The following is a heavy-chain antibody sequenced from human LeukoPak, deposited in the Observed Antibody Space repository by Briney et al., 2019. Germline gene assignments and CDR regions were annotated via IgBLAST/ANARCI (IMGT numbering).Heavy chain of an antibody. D-gene: IGHD4-23*01. CDR2: IYSGGNT. Sequence: GGSLRLSCAASGFTVSTNCMSWVRQAPGRGLEWVSVIYSGGNTYYADSVKGRFTISRDNFKNTLYLQMNSLRAEDTAVYYCARDSGTTVGYFDYWGQGTLVTVSS. CDR1: GFTVSTNC. CDR3: ARDSGTTVGYFDY. J-gene: IGHJ4*02. V-gene: IGHV3-66*01.